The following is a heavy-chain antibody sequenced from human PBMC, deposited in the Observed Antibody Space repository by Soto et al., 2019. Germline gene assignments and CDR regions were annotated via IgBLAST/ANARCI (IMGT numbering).Heavy chain of an antibody. CDR1: GFTFSSYW. Sequence: EVQLVESGGGLVQPGGSLRLSCAASGFTFSSYWMSWVRQAPGKGLEWVANIKQDGSEKYYVDSVKGRFTISRDNAKNSLYLQMNSLRAEDTAVYYCARLGGYDFWSGYLYYDYYMDVWGKGTTVTVSS. CDR2: IKQDGSEK. CDR3: ARLGGYDFWSGYLYYDYYMDV. V-gene: IGHV3-7*01. J-gene: IGHJ6*03. D-gene: IGHD3-3*01.